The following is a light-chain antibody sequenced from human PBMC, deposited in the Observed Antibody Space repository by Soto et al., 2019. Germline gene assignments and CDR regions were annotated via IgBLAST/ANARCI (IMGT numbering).Light chain of an antibody. Sequence: DIQMTQSPSTLSASVGDRVPITCRASQSISSWLAWYQQKPGKAPKLLIYDASSLESGVPSRFSGSGSATEFTLTISSLQPDDLGTYYCQQYNNYFTFGQGTKVDIK. CDR2: DAS. CDR3: QQYNNYFT. CDR1: QSISSW. J-gene: IGKJ1*01. V-gene: IGKV1-5*01.